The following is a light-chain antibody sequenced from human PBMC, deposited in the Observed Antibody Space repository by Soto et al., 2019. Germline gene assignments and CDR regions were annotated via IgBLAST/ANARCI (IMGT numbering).Light chain of an antibody. V-gene: IGKV1-13*02. J-gene: IGKJ2*01. CDR2: DAS. Sequence: AIQLTQSPSSLSASVGDRVTITCRASQGISSYLAWYQQKPGKAPKLLIYDASSLESGVPSRFSGSGSGTEFTLTISSLQPDDFATYYCQQYNSYLYTFGQGTKLEIK. CDR1: QGISSY. CDR3: QQYNSYLYT.